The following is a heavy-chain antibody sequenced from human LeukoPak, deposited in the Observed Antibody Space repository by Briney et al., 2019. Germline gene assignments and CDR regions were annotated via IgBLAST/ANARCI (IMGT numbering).Heavy chain of an antibody. CDR2: FDPEDGET. CDR3: ATRERYFDWFPPHY. J-gene: IGHJ4*02. Sequence: ASVKVSCKVSGYTLTESSMHWVRQAPGKGLEWIGSFDPEDGETIYAQKFQGRVTMTEDTSTDTAYMELNSLRSEDTAVYYCATRERYFDWFPPHYWGQGTLVTVSS. CDR1: GYTLTESS. D-gene: IGHD3-9*01. V-gene: IGHV1-24*01.